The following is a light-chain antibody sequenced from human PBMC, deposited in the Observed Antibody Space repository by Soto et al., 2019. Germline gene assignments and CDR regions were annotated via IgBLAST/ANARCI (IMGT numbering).Light chain of an antibody. CDR1: QTISTW. CDR3: DQYHSYSWT. J-gene: IGKJ1*01. Sequence: MSVDLGDSRTINSRASQTISTWLAWYQQKPGKAPNLLIYKASSLESGVPPRFSGSGSGIEFTITISSLQLDDFATYYSDQYHSYSWTSGQGTKVDIK. CDR2: KAS. V-gene: IGKV1-5*03.